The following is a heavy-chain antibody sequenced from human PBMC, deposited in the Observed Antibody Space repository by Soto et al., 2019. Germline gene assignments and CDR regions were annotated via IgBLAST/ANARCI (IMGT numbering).Heavy chain of an antibody. J-gene: IGHJ6*02. CDR2: IYYSGST. CDR3: ARDTAGEYGMDV. V-gene: IGHV4-31*03. Sequence: SETLSLTCTVSGGSISSGGYYWSWIRQHPGKGLEWIGYIYYSGSTYYNPSLKSRVTISVDTSKNQFSLKLSSVTAADTAVYYCARDTAGEYGMDVWGQGTTVTVSS. D-gene: IGHD5-18*01. CDR1: GGSISSGGYY.